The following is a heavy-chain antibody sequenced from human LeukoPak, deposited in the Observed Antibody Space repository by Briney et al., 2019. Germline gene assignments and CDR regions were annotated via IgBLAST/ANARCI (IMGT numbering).Heavy chain of an antibody. CDR2: IKQDGSEK. CDR1: GFTFSSYW. V-gene: IGHV3-7*03. CDR3: AKSRGSGLYYYMEV. D-gene: IGHD3-10*01. J-gene: IGHJ6*03. Sequence: GGSLRLSCAASGFTFSSYWMSLVRQAPGKGLEWVANIKQDGSEKYYVDSVKGRFTISRDNAKNSLYLQMNSLRAEDMAFYYCAKSRGSGLYYYMEVWGKGTTVTVSS.